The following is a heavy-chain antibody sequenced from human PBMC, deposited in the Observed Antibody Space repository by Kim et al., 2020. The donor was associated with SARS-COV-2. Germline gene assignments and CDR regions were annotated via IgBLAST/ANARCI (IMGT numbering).Heavy chain of an antibody. D-gene: IGHD1-26*01. CDR1: GFTFSDYY. Sequence: GGSLRLSCGASGFTFSDYYMAWIRQAPGKGPEWLSYISGSIDYTNHADSVKGRFTISRDNAKDSLFLQMNSLRAEDTAVYYCARVAVGASSVYYFDYWGLGALVPVSS. J-gene: IGHJ4*02. V-gene: IGHV3-11*05. CDR3: ARVAVGASSVYYFDY. CDR2: ISGSIDYT.